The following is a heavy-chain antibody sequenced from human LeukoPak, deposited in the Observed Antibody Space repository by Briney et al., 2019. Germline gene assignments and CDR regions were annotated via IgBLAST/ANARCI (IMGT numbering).Heavy chain of an antibody. J-gene: IGHJ4*02. D-gene: IGHD3-9*01. CDR3: ARGFYDILTGYYKGDYYFDY. V-gene: IGHV4-4*07. Sequence: MPSETLSLTCTVSGGSISSYYWSWIRQPAGKGLEWIGRIYTSGSTNYNPSLKSRVTMSVDTSKNQFSLKLSPVTAADTAVYYCARGFYDILTGYYKGDYYFDYWGQGTLVTVSS. CDR2: IYTSGST. CDR1: GGSISSYY.